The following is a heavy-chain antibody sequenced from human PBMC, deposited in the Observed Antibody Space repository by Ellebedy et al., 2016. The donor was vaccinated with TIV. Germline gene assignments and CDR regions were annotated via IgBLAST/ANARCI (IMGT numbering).Heavy chain of an antibody. J-gene: IGHJ4*02. Sequence: PGGSLRLSCAASGFTFSSYAMHWVRQAPGKGLEWVAVISYDGSNKYYADSVKGRFTISRDNSKNTLYLQMNSLRAEDTAVYYCARASHDYVYWGQGTLVTVSS. D-gene: IGHD4-17*01. V-gene: IGHV3-30*11. CDR1: GFTFSSYA. CDR2: ISYDGSNK. CDR3: ARASHDYVY.